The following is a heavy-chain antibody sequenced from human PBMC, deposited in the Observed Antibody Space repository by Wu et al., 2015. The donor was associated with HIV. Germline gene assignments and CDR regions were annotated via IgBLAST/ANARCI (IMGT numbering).Heavy chain of an antibody. D-gene: IGHD5-18*01. CDR2: MNPNSGNT. Sequence: QVQLVQSGAEVKKPGASVRVSCKTSGYTFTSYDINWVRLATGQGLEWMGWMNPNSGNTGYAQKFQGRVTMTRNTSISTAYMELSTLRSEDTAVYYCARGRGSGYSFGFWGQGTLVTVSS. V-gene: IGHV1-8*01. CDR1: GYTFTSYD. J-gene: IGHJ4*02. CDR3: ARGRGSGYSFGF.